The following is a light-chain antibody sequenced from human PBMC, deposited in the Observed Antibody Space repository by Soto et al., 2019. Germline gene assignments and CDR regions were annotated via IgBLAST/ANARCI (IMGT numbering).Light chain of an antibody. CDR2: DVS. Sequence: QSVLTQPASVSGSPGQSITISCTGTSSDVGGYNYVSWYQQHPGKAPKFMIYDVSNRPSGVSNRFSGSKSGNTASLTISGLQAEDEADYYCSSYTTSNTRQXVXGTGTKVTVL. J-gene: IGLJ1*01. CDR1: SSDVGGYNY. CDR3: SSYTTSNTRQXV. V-gene: IGLV2-14*01.